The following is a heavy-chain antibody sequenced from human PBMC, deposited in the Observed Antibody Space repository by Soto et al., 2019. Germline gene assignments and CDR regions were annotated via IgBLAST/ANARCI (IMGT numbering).Heavy chain of an antibody. Sequence: GGSLRLSCTASGFTFGDYAMSWFRQAPGKGLEWVGFIRSKAYGGTTEYAASVKGRFTISRDDSKSIAYLQMNSLKTEDTAVYYCTRLGPSSWYGTYYYGMDVWGQGTTVTVSS. V-gene: IGHV3-49*03. J-gene: IGHJ6*02. CDR1: GFTFGDYA. CDR3: TRLGPSSWYGTYYYGMDV. D-gene: IGHD6-13*01. CDR2: IRSKAYGGTT.